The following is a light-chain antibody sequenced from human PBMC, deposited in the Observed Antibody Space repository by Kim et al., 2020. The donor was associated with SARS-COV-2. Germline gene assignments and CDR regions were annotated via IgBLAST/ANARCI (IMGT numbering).Light chain of an antibody. CDR2: GAS. J-gene: IGKJ2*01. Sequence: SVSPGERATLSCRASQSVSSNLAWYQQKPGQAPRLLIHGASSRATGIPARFSGSGSGTDFTLTISNLGPEDFAVYYCQQRTTWPYTFGQGTKLEI. CDR1: QSVSSN. CDR3: QQRTTWPYT. V-gene: IGKV3-11*01.